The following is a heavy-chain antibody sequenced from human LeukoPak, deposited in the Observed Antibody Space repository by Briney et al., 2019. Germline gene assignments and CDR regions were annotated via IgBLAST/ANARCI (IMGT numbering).Heavy chain of an antibody. V-gene: IGHV4-39*07. CDR1: GGSISSTSYY. J-gene: IGHJ4*02. D-gene: IGHD6-19*01. Sequence: SETLSLTCTVSGGSISSTSYYWGWIRQPPGKGLEWIGSIYYSGSTYYTPSLKSRVTISVDTSKNQFSLKLSSVTAADTAVYYCARVQSSGCFDYWGQGTLVTVSS. CDR3: ARVQSSGCFDY. CDR2: IYYSGST.